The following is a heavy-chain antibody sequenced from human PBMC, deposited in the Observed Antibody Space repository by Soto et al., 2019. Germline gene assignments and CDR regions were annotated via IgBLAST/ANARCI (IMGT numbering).Heavy chain of an antibody. Sequence: SETLSLTCTVSGGSISSSSYYWGWIRQPPGKGLEWIGSIYYSGSTYYNPSLKSRVTISVDTSKNQFSLKLSSVTAADTAVYYCARSAMDYYFDYWAQGTLVTVYS. V-gene: IGHV4-39*01. CDR1: GGSISSSSYY. D-gene: IGHD5-18*01. CDR2: IYYSGST. CDR3: ARSAMDYYFDY. J-gene: IGHJ4*02.